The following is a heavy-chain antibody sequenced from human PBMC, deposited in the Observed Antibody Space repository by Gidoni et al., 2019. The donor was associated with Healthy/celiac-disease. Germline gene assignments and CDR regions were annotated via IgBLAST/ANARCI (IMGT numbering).Heavy chain of an antibody. CDR3: ARDVSMSPRTFPQGSSGWRHFDP. CDR2: ISSSSSYI. D-gene: IGHD3-22*01. J-gene: IGHJ5*02. V-gene: IGHV3-21*01. CDR1: GFTFSSYS. Sequence: EVQLVASGGGLVKPGGSLILSCAASGFTFSSYSMNWVRQAPGKGLEWVSSISSSSSYIYYADSVKGRFTISRDNAKNSLYLQMNSLRAEDTAVYYCARDVSMSPRTFPQGSSGWRHFDPWGQGTLVTVSS.